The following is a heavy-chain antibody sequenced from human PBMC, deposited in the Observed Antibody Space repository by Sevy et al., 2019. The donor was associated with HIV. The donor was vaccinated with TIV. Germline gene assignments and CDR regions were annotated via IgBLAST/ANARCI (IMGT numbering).Heavy chain of an antibody. CDR3: STDGGGDNFGYSFHY. D-gene: IGHD5-18*01. CDR2: IKSKTDGGTT. V-gene: IGHV3-15*07. J-gene: IGHJ4*02. Sequence: GGSLRLSCAASGFTFSNAWMNWVRQAPGKGLEWVGRIKSKTDGGTTDYDTPVKGRFTISRDDSKNTLYMQMNSLRTEDTAVYDCSTDGGGDNFGYSFHYWGQGTLFTVSS. CDR1: GFTFSNAW.